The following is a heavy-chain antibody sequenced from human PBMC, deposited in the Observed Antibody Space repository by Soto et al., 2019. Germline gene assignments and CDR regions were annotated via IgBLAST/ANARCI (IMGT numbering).Heavy chain of an antibody. CDR3: ARGHYDFWSGQGEN. CDR1: GLTVSSNY. J-gene: IGHJ4*02. CDR2: MYSGGSA. D-gene: IGHD3-3*01. Sequence: EVQLVETGGGLIQPGGYLRLYCAASGLTVSSNYMSWVRQAPGKGLEWVSVMYSGGSAYYADSVKGRFTISRNNAKNPLYLQMNSRRAEDTAVYYCARGHYDFWSGQGENWGQGTLVTVSS. V-gene: IGHV3-53*02.